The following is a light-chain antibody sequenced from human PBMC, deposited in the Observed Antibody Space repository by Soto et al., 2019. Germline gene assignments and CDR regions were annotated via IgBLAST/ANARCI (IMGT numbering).Light chain of an antibody. J-gene: IGKJ1*01. V-gene: IGKV1-9*01. CDR3: QQKNT. CDR1: QGISSY. CDR2: AAS. Sequence: DIQLTQSPSFLSASVGDRVTITCRASQGISSYLAWYQQKPGKAPKLLIYAASTLQSGVPSRFSGSGSGTEFTLTISSLQPEDFATYYCQQKNTFGQGTKV.